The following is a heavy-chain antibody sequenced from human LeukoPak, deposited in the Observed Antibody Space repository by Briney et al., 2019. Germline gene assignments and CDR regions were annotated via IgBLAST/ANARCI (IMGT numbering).Heavy chain of an antibody. V-gene: IGHV3-21*01. CDR2: ITSSSSYI. Sequence: PGGSLRLSCAASGFTFSTYTMNWVRQAPGKGLEWVSSITSSSSYIYYADSVKGRFTISRDNAKNSLYLQMNSLRVEDTAVYYCARHVVAVGFDYWGQGTLVTVSS. J-gene: IGHJ4*02. D-gene: IGHD3-22*01. CDR3: ARHVVAVGFDY. CDR1: GFTFSTYT.